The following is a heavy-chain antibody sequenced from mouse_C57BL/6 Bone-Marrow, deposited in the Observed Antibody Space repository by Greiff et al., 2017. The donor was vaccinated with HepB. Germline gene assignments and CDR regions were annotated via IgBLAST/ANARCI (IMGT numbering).Heavy chain of an antibody. CDR1: GFTFSSYA. D-gene: IGHD1-1*01. V-gene: IGHV5-4*01. CDR2: ISDGGSYT. J-gene: IGHJ3*01. CDR3: ARDDGLRSWFAY. Sequence: EVHLVESGGGLVKPGGSLKLSCAASGFTFSSYAMSWVRQTPEKRLEWVATISDGGSYTYYPDNVKGRFTISRDNAKNNLYLQMSHLKSEDTAMYYCARDDGLRSWFAYWGQGTLVTVSA.